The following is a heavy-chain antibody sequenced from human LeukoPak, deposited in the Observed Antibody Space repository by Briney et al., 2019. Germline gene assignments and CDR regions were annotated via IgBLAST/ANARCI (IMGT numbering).Heavy chain of an antibody. D-gene: IGHD2-2*01. CDR1: GGSISSSSYY. Sequence: SETLSLTCTVSGGSISSSSYYWGWIRQPPGKGLEWIGSIYYSGSTYYNPSLKSRITISVDTSKNQFSLKLSSVTAADTAVYYCARHRHIIVVVPAANSPNYYYYMDVWGKGTTVTVSS. CDR2: IYYSGST. J-gene: IGHJ6*03. V-gene: IGHV4-39*01. CDR3: ARHRHIIVVVPAANSPNYYYYMDV.